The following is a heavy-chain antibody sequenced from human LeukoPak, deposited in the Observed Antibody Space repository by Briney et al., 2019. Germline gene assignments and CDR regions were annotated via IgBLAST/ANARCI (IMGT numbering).Heavy chain of an antibody. Sequence: ASVKVSCKASGYTFTSYDINWVRQATGQGLEWMGWLNPNSGNTGYAQKFQGRVTITRNTSISTAYMELSSLRSEDTAVYYCARGRGATVVAFDIWGQGTMVTVSS. CDR1: GYTFTSYD. D-gene: IGHD1-26*01. J-gene: IGHJ3*02. CDR2: LNPNSGNT. CDR3: ARGRGATVVAFDI. V-gene: IGHV1-8*03.